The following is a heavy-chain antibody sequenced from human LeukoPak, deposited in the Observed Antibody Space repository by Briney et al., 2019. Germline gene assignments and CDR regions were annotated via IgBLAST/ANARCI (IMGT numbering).Heavy chain of an antibody. J-gene: IGHJ6*03. V-gene: IGHV3-21*01. CDR3: ARGTTGTTYYYMDV. CDR2: ISSSSSYI. Sequence: GGSLRLSCAASGFTFSSYSINWVRQAPGKELEWVSSISSSSSYIYYADSVKGRFTISRDNAKNSLYLQMNSLRAEDTAVYYCARGTTGTTYYYMDVWGKGTTVTVSS. CDR1: GFTFSSYS. D-gene: IGHD1-1*01.